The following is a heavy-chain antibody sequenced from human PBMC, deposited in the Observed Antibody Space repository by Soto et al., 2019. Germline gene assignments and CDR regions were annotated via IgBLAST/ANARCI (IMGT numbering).Heavy chain of an antibody. CDR1: GLTFSDYY. D-gene: IGHD3-3*01. J-gene: IGHJ4*02. CDR2: ISGSSSDI. V-gene: IGHV3-11*05. Sequence: QVQLVQSGGGLVKPGESLRLSCATSGLTFSDYYMSWIRQAPGKGLESLSYISGSSSDIKYADSAKGRFTISRDNAKKSVELQMNSLRAEDTAVYYCATGPRRLSDWGQGTPVIVSS. CDR3: ATGPRRLSD.